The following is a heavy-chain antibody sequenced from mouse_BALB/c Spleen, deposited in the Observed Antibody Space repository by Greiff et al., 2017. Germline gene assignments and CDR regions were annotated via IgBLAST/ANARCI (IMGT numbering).Heavy chain of an antibody. J-gene: IGHJ4*01. CDR1: GFNIKDTY. D-gene: IGHD1-1*01. V-gene: IGHV14-3*02. CDR2: IDPANGNT. CDR3: AQLTTTGDAGDC. Sequence: VQLQQSGAELVKPGASVKLSCTASGFNIKDTYMHWVKQRPEQGLEWIGRIDPANGNTKYDPKFQGKATLTADTSSNTAYLELSSLTSEDTAVYYCAQLTTTGDAGDCGGQGTSVTVSS.